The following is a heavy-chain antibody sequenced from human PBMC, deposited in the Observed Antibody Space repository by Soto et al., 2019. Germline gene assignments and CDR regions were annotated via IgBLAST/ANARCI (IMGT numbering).Heavy chain of an antibody. V-gene: IGHV4-59*08. CDR3: ARHWYGSGTHYPFDS. CDR1: DGSISSYY. CDR2: IYYSGST. J-gene: IGHJ4*02. D-gene: IGHD3-10*01. Sequence: QVQLQESGPGLVKPSETLSLTCTVSDGSISSYYWSWIRQPPGKGLEWIGYIYYSGSTDHNPSPKSRVNISVDTSKNQFSLKLSSVTAADTAVYFCARHWYGSGTHYPFDSWGQGTLVTVSS.